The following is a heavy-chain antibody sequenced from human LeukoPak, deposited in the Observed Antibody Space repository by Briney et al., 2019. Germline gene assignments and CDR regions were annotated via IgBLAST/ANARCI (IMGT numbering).Heavy chain of an antibody. J-gene: IGHJ4*02. Sequence: SETLSLTCTVSGGSISSSSYYWGWIRQPPGKGLEWIGSIYYSGSTYYNPSLRSRVTISVDTSKNQLSLKLSSVTAADTAVYYRARLSPDNYDTSGHHYFDYWGQGTLVTVSS. CDR3: ARLSPDNYDTSGHHYFDY. CDR2: IYYSGST. D-gene: IGHD3-22*01. V-gene: IGHV4-39*01. CDR1: GGSISSSSYY.